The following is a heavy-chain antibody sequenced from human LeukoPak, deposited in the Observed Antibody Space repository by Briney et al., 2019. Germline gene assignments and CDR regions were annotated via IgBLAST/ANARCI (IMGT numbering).Heavy chain of an antibody. V-gene: IGHV3-23*01. D-gene: IGHD6-13*01. Sequence: GGSLRLSCAASGFTFSSYAMSWVRQAPGKGLEWVSAISGSGGSTYYADSVKGWFTISRDNSKNTLYLQMNSLRAEDTAVYYCAKDSYRYSSSWTGQPFDYWGQGTLVTVSS. CDR2: ISGSGGST. CDR1: GFTFSSYA. J-gene: IGHJ4*02. CDR3: AKDSYRYSSSWTGQPFDY.